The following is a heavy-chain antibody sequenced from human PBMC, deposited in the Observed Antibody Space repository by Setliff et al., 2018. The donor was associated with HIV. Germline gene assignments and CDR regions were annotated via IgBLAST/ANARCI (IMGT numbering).Heavy chain of an antibody. D-gene: IGHD3-22*01. CDR1: GGSFSGYF. CDR2: INHGGDT. J-gene: IGHJ3*02. CDR3: ARVGDFYDGSGHYSVLDAFDI. V-gene: IGHV4-34*01. Sequence: SETLSLTYAVYGGSFSGYFWTWVRQPPQKRLEWIGEINHGGDTNYNPSLKSRVTISVDTSKNQFSLKLSSVTAADTAVYYCARVGDFYDGSGHYSVLDAFDIWGQGTMVTVSS.